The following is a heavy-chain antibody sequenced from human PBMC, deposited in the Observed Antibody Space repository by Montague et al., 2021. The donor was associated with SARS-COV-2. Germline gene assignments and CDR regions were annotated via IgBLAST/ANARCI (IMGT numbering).Heavy chain of an antibody. V-gene: IGHV4-61*08. CDR2: IYYSGST. Sequence: LVKPTQTLTLTCTFSGFSLSTSGMCVSWIRQPPGKGLEWIGYIYYSGSTNYNPSLKSRVTISVDTSKNQFSLKLSSVTAADTAVYYCARLAVGYCTNGVCYTAFDYWGQGTLVTVSS. D-gene: IGHD2-8*01. J-gene: IGHJ4*02. CDR3: ARLAVGYCTNGVCYTAFDY. CDR1: GFSLSTSGMC.